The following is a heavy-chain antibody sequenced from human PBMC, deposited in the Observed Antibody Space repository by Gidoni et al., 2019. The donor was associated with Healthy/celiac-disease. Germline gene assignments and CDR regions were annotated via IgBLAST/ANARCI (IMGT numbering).Heavy chain of an antibody. D-gene: IGHD3-3*01. V-gene: IGHV4-34*01. CDR1: GGSFSGYY. CDR2: INHSGST. J-gene: IGHJ4*02. CDR3: ARGRSRRVTIGSAFDY. Sequence: QVQLQQWGAGLLKPSETLSLTCAVYGGSFSGYYWSWIRQPPGKGLEWIGEINHSGSTNYNPSLKSRVTISVDTSKNQFSLKLSSVTAADTAVYYCARGRSRRVTIGSAFDYWGQGTLVTVSS.